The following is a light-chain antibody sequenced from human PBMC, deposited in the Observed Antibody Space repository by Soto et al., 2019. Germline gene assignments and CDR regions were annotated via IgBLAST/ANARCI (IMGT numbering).Light chain of an antibody. CDR1: SSDVGGYNY. CDR3: SSYTSTSTPVV. Sequence: QSALTQPASVSGSPGQSITISCTGTSSDVGGYNYVSWYQQHPGKAPKLMIYEVNNRPSGVSNRFSGSKSGNTASLTISGLQAEDEGDYYCSSYTSTSTPVVFGGGTQLTVL. J-gene: IGLJ2*01. CDR2: EVN. V-gene: IGLV2-14*01.